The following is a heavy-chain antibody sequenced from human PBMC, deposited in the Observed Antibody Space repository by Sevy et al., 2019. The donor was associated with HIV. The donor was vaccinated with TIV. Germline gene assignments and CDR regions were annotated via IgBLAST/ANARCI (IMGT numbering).Heavy chain of an antibody. CDR2: MNPNSGNT. D-gene: IGHD3-10*01. CDR3: ARGQLWFGELLGIGGYYYGMDV. Sequence: ASVKVSCKASGYTFTSYDINWVRQATGQGLEWMGWMNPNSGNTGYAQKFQGRVTMTRNTSRSTAYMELSSLRSEDTAVYYCARGQLWFGELLGIGGYYYGMDVWGQGTTVTVSS. CDR1: GYTFTSYD. V-gene: IGHV1-8*01. J-gene: IGHJ6*02.